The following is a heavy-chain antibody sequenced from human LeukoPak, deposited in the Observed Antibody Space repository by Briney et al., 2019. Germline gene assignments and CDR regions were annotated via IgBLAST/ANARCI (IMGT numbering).Heavy chain of an antibody. CDR1: GYTFTSYD. D-gene: IGHD3-22*01. J-gene: IGHJ4*02. Sequence: GASVKVSCKASGYTFTSYDINWVRQATGQGLEWMGWMNPNSGNTGYAQKFQGRVTMTRNIFISTAYMELSSLRSEDTAVYYCARVEYISGYSHAYWGQGTLVTVSS. V-gene: IGHV1-8*01. CDR2: MNPNSGNT. CDR3: ARVEYISGYSHAY.